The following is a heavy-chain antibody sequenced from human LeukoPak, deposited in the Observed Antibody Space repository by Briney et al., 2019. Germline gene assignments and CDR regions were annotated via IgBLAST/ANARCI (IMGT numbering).Heavy chain of an antibody. J-gene: IGHJ4*02. Sequence: PGGSLRLSCAVSGFTFSNSWMHWVRQAPGKGLVWVSRINFDGGTTNYADSVKGRFTISRDNSKNTLYLQMNSLRAEDTAVYYCAKVDSSSWPHFDYWGQGTLVTVSS. CDR3: AKVDSSSWPHFDY. CDR2: INFDGGTT. D-gene: IGHD6-13*01. CDR1: GFTFSNSW. V-gene: IGHV3-74*01.